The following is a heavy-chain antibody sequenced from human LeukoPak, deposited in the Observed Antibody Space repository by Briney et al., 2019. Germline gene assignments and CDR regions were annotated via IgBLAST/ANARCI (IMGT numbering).Heavy chain of an antibody. CDR1: GYTFTSYD. V-gene: IGHV1-8*03. Sequence: GASVKVSCKASGYTFTSYDINWVRQATGQGLEWMGWMNPNSGNTGYAQKFQGRVTITRNTSISTAYMELSSLRSEDTAVYYCARVGQFKWLRLRYYFDYWGQGTLVTVSS. J-gene: IGHJ4*02. CDR2: MNPNSGNT. D-gene: IGHD5-12*01. CDR3: ARVGQFKWLRLRYYFDY.